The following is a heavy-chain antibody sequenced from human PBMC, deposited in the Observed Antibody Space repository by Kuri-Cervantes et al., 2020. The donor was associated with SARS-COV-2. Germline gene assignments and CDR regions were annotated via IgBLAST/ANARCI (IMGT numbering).Heavy chain of an antibody. V-gene: IGHV3-43*02. J-gene: IGHJ4*02. CDR1: GFTFDDYA. CDR3: TKDHRAAPGDLLDFDY. D-gene: IGHD3-10*01. Sequence: GKSLKISCAASGFTFDDYAMHWVRQAPGKGLEWVSLISGDGGSTYYADSVKGRFTISRDNAKNTLYLQMNSLRAEDTALYYCTKDHRAAPGDLLDFDYWGQGTLVTVSS. CDR2: ISGDGGST.